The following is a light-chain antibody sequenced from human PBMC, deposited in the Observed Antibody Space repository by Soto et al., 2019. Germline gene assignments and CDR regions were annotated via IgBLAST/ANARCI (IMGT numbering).Light chain of an antibody. J-gene: IGLJ1*01. Sequence: QSALTQPPSASGSPGQSVTISCTGTKSDIGVYDFVSWYQHHPGKAPRLIIYEVVQRPSGVPDRFSGSKSGNTASLTVSGLQAADEADYYCCSYTSTSTRVFGTGTKLTVL. CDR2: EVV. CDR3: CSYTSTSTRV. V-gene: IGLV2-8*01. CDR1: KSDIGVYDF.